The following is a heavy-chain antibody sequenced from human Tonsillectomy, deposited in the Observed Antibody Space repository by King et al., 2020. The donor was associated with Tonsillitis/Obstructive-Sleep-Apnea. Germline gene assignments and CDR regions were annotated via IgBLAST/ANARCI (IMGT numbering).Heavy chain of an antibody. CDR3: ARGSISRHYFDY. Sequence: HVQLVESGGGVVQPGRSLRLSCAASGFTFHTYGMHWVRQAPGKGLEWVAVIWYDGSHKDYADAVKGRFSISRDNSMNTLYLQMNSLRAEDTAVYYCARGSISRHYFDYWGQGTLVTVSS. D-gene: IGHD3-3*02. CDR2: IWYDGSHK. J-gene: IGHJ4*02. CDR1: GFTFHTYG. V-gene: IGHV3-33*01.